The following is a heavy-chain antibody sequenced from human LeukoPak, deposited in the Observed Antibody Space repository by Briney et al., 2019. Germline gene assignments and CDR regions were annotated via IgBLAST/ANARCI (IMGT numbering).Heavy chain of an antibody. V-gene: IGHV1-69*13. CDR2: IIPIFGTA. D-gene: IGHD6-19*01. J-gene: IGHJ6*03. CDR3: ARDLGWVTRSTHMDV. Sequence: SVKVSCKASGGTFSSYAISWVRQAPGQGLEWMGGIIPIFGTANYAQKFQGRVTITADESTSTAYMELSSLRSEDTAVYYCARDLGWVTRSTHMDVWGKGTTVTVSS. CDR1: GGTFSSYA.